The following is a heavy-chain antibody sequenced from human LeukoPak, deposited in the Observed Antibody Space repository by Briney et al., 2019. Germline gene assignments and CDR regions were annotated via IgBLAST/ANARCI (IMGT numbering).Heavy chain of an antibody. CDR1: GFTFSSYA. CDR3: ATTWNLDY. CDR2: ISGSGGNT. V-gene: IGHV3-23*01. Sequence: GGSLRLSCAASGFTFSSYAMSWVRQAPGKGLEWISDISGSGGNTYYADSVKGRFTISRDNSKNTLYLQIHSLRAEDTALYFCATTWNLDYWGQGTLVTVSS. D-gene: IGHD1-1*01. J-gene: IGHJ4*02.